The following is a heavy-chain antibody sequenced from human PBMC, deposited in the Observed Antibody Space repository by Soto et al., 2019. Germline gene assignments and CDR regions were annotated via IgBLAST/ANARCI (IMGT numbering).Heavy chain of an antibody. CDR2: IKSKADDESA. Sequence: EVQLVQSGGGLVEPGGSLRLSCAASGFAFSNAWMNWVRQRTVKGMEWVGRIKSKADDESADYSAPVKGRFTISRDDSSNTLYLQMNSLKTEDTGVYYCTPRITVFSVNNYLGLGTLVTVSS. CDR3: TPRITVFSVNNY. J-gene: IGHJ4*02. V-gene: IGHV3-15*07. D-gene: IGHD3-10*01. CDR1: GFAFSNAW.